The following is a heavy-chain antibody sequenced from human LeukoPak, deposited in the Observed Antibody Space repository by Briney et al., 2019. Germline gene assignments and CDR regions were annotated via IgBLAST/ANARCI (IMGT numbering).Heavy chain of an antibody. CDR3: AKVLSSGWFIDYFDY. Sequence: PGGSLRLSCAASGFTFSSYAMSWVRQAPGKVLEWVSAISGSGGSTYYADSVKGRFTISRDNSKSTLYLQMNSLRAEDTAVYYCAKVLSSGWFIDYFDYWGQGTLVTVSS. D-gene: IGHD6-19*01. CDR1: GFTFSSYA. J-gene: IGHJ4*02. CDR2: ISGSGGST. V-gene: IGHV3-23*01.